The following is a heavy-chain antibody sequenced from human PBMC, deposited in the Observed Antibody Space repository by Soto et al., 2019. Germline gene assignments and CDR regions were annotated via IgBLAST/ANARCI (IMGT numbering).Heavy chain of an antibody. D-gene: IGHD3-16*01. Sequence: QVQLVESGGGVVQPGRSLRLSCAASGFTFSSYAMHWVRQAPGKGLEWVAVISYDGSNKYYADSVKGRFTISRDNSKNTRYLQMNSLRAEDTAVYYCARGGTTGGYWGQGTLVTVSS. V-gene: IGHV3-30-3*01. CDR2: ISYDGSNK. J-gene: IGHJ4*02. CDR1: GFTFSSYA. CDR3: ARGGTTGGY.